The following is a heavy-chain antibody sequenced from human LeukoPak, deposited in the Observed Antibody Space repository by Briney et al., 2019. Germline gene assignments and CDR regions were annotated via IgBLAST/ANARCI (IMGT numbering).Heavy chain of an antibody. CDR3: ARAPYSSGGSTNYYYYYYMDV. V-gene: IGHV1-69*13. D-gene: IGHD6-19*01. CDR1: GGTFSSYA. CDR2: IIPIFGTA. Sequence: SVKVSCKASGGTFSSYAISWVRLAPGQALEWMGGIIPIFGTANYAQKFQGRVTITADESTSTAYMELSSLRSEDTAVYYCARAPYSSGGSTNYYYYYYMDVWGKGTTVTVSS. J-gene: IGHJ6*03.